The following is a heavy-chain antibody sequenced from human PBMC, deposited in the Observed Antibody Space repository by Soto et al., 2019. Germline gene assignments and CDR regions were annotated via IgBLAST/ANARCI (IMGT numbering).Heavy chain of an antibody. V-gene: IGHV6-1*01. Sequence: PSQTLSLTCAISGDSVSSNRAAWNWIRQSPSRGLEWLGRTYYRSKWYNDYAVSVKSRITINPDTSKNQFSLQLNSVTPEDTAVYYCAREGANYDFWKPYYYGMDVWGQGTTVTVSS. CDR1: GDSVSSNRAA. J-gene: IGHJ6*02. D-gene: IGHD3-3*01. CDR2: TYYRSKWYN. CDR3: AREGANYDFWKPYYYGMDV.